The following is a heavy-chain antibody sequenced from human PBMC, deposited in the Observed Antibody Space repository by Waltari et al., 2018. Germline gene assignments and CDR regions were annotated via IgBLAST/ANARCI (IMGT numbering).Heavy chain of an antibody. D-gene: IGHD4-17*01. CDR2: IKQDGSEK. CDR3: VTGLTTVTAKDYFDH. J-gene: IGHJ4*02. V-gene: IGHV3-7*01. CDR1: GVAFGNCG. Sequence: EVQLVESGGGSVQPGGSLGLSCAASGVAFGNCGVDWVRQAPGKGLEWVANIKQDGSEKNYVDSVEGRFSISRDNAQNSLYLQMNSLRAEDTAIYYCVTGLTTVTAKDYFDHWGQGALVTVSS.